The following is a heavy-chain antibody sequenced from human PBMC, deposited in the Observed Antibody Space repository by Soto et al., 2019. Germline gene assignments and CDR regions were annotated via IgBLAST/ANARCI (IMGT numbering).Heavy chain of an antibody. V-gene: IGHV4-31*03. CDR1: GGSMSSRDYY. Sequence: QVQLQESGPGLVKPSQTLSLTCIVSGGSMSSRDYYWSWIRQYPGKGLEWIGYIYYSGSTYYHSSLMSRVSIEIDTSKRQVSPRRRSVTAADTAVYYCAREGLDAGVGQGAMDVWGQGTTVTVSS. CDR2: IYYSGST. D-gene: IGHD2-8*01. J-gene: IGHJ6*02. CDR3: AREGLDAGVGQGAMDV.